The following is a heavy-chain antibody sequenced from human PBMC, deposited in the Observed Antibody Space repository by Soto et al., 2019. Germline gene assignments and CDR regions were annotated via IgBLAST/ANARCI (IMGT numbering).Heavy chain of an antibody. CDR1: GFTFSSYA. J-gene: IGHJ6*03. CDR3: AKGRYDYYYYYMDV. Sequence: GGSLRLSCAASGFTFSSYAMSWVRQAPGKGLERVSAISGSGGSTYYADSVKGRFTISRDNSKNTLYLQMNSLRAEDTAVYFCAKGRYDYYYYYMDVWGKGTTVTVSS. D-gene: IGHD1-1*01. CDR2: ISGSGGST. V-gene: IGHV3-23*01.